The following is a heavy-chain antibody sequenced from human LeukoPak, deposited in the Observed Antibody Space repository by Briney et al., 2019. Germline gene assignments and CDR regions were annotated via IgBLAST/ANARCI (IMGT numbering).Heavy chain of an antibody. CDR3: AKASDDYGDHDAFDI. J-gene: IGHJ3*02. Sequence: GASLTPSCSASGFTFSSYAMSWVRQAPGKGLEWVSAISGSAGSTYYADSVKGRFTISRDNSKNTLYLQMNSLRAEDTAVYYCAKASDDYGDHDAFDIWGQGTMVSVSS. CDR2: ISGSAGST. V-gene: IGHV3-23*01. D-gene: IGHD4-17*01. CDR1: GFTFSSYA.